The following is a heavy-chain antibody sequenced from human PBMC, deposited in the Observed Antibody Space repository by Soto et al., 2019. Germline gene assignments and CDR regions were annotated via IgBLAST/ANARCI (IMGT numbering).Heavy chain of an antibody. CDR2: MSYDGSNK. D-gene: IGHD3-3*01. J-gene: IGHJ6*02. CDR3: ERTRGAYYDFWSGPRSTYYYYSMDV. Sequence: QVHLVESGGGVVQPGRSLRLSCAASGFTFSTYTMHWVRQAPGKGLEWVAVMSYDGSNKYYADSVKGRFTVSRDNSKNTLYLQMNSLRAKDTAVYYCERTRGAYYDFWSGPRSTYYYYSMDVWGQGTTVTVSS. V-gene: IGHV3-30-3*01. CDR1: GFTFSTYT.